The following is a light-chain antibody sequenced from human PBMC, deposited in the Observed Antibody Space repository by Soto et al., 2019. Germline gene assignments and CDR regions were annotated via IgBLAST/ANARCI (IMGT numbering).Light chain of an antibody. CDR2: AAS. Sequence: DIQMTQSPSSLSASVGDRVTITCRASQGISSYLAWYQQKPGKAPNLLIYAASTLQSGVPSRFSGSGSGTDFTLTISRLEPEDFAVYYCQQYGSSPRTFGPGTKVDIK. CDR3: QQYGSSPRT. J-gene: IGKJ3*01. CDR1: QGISSY. V-gene: IGKV1-9*01.